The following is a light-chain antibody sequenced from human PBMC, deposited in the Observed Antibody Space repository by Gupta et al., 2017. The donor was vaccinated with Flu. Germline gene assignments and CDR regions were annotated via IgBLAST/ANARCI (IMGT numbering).Light chain of an antibody. V-gene: IGKV3-20*01. CDR1: QSVNNNL. Sequence: EIVLTQSPGSLSLSPGERATLSCRASQSVNNNLLTWYQQKPGQAPRLLIYGASSRATGIPDRFSGSGSGTDFTLTIRRLEPEDFAVYYCQQYGTSVYTFGPGTKLEIK. CDR3: QQYGTSVYT. J-gene: IGKJ2*01. CDR2: GAS.